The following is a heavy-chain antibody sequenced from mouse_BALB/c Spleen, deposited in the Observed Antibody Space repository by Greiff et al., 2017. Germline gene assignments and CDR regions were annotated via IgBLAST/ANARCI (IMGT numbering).Heavy chain of an antibody. V-gene: IGHV1-14*01. Sequence: VQLQQSGPELVKPGASVKMSCKASGYTFTSYVMHWVKQKPGQGLEWIGYINPYNDGTKYNEKFKGKATLTSDKSSSTAYMELSSLTSEDSAVYYCARVQLQSWFAYWGQGTLVTVSA. D-gene: IGHD4-1*02. CDR1: GYTFTSYV. J-gene: IGHJ3*01. CDR3: ARVQLQSWFAY. CDR2: INPYNDGT.